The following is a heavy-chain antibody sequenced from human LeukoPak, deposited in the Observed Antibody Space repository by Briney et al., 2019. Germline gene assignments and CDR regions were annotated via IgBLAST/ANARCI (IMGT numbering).Heavy chain of an antibody. CDR1: GFTFSSYS. V-gene: IGHV3-21*01. CDR2: ISSSSSYI. CDR3: ARDLNCSGGSCYFRGYYYYGMDV. Sequence: GGSLRLSCAASGFTFSSYSMNWVRQAPGKGLEWVSSISSSSSYIYYADSVKGRFTISRDNAKNSLYLQMNSLRAEDTAVYYCARDLNCSGGSCYFRGYYYYGMDVWGQGTTVTVSS. J-gene: IGHJ6*02. D-gene: IGHD2-15*01.